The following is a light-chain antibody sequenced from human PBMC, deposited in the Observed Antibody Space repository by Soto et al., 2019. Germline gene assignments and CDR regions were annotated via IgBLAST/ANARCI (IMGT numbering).Light chain of an antibody. Sequence: DIQITQSPSTLSASVGDRFTITCRASQSISSWLAWYQQKPGKAPKLLIYDASSLESGVPSRFSGSGSGTEFTLTISSLQPDDFATYYCQQYNSYSRAFGQGTTGDIK. J-gene: IGKJ1*01. V-gene: IGKV1-5*01. CDR3: QQYNSYSRA. CDR2: DAS. CDR1: QSISSW.